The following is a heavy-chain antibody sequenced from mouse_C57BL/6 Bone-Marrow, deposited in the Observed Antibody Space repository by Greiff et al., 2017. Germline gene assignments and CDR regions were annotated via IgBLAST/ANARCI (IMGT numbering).Heavy chain of an antibody. Sequence: LVDSGPELVKPGASVKISCKASGYSFTGYYMNWVKQSPEKSLEWIGEINPSTGGTTYNQKFKAKATLTVDKSSSTAYMQLKSLTSEDSAVYYCARRATVVDFDVWGTGTTVTVSS. CDR1: GYSFTGYY. J-gene: IGHJ1*03. CDR2: INPSTGGT. CDR3: ARRATVVDFDV. V-gene: IGHV1-42*01. D-gene: IGHD1-1*01.